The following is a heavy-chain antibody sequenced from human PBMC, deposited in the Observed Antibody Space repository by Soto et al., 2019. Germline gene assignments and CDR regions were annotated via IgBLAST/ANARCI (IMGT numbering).Heavy chain of an antibody. D-gene: IGHD2-15*01. CDR2: INSDGSST. J-gene: IGHJ6*02. V-gene: IGHV3-74*01. CDR1: GFTFSRFW. CDR3: AGAGGSCSGGSCTHYYFYGMDV. Sequence: EVQLVESGGGLVQPGGSLRVSCAASGFTFSRFWMHWVRQAPGMGLVWVSRINSDGSSTNYADSVKGRFTISRDNAKNTLYLQMNRLRAEDTAVYYCAGAGGSCSGGSCTHYYFYGMDVWGQGTTVTVSS.